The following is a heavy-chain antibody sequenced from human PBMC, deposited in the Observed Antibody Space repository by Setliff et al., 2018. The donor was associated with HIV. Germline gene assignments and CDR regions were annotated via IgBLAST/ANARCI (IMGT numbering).Heavy chain of an antibody. J-gene: IGHJ4*02. CDR3: ARTSYNFWGGPDS. D-gene: IGHD3-3*01. V-gene: IGHV4-39*02. Sequence: SETLSLTCTVSGGSLSSSVSHWGWIRQPPGKGLEWIGTIYYSGSTYYSPSLKRRVIMSVDTSKNRFSLRLSSVSAADTAVYYCARTSYNFWGGPDSWGQGTLVTVSS. CDR2: IYYSGST. CDR1: GGSLSSSVSH.